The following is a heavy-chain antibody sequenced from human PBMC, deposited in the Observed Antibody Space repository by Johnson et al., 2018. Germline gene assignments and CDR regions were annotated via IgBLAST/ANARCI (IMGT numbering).Heavy chain of an antibody. V-gene: IGHV3-33*01. Sequence: VQLVESGGGVVQPGRSLRLSCAASGFTFSSYGMHWVRQAPGKGLELVASIWYDGSNKYYADSVKGRVTIARDNSKNTLELQMNSLRAKDTAGYDCARGQGIAARVAYYYYGRDVWGQGTTVTVSS. CDR1: GFTFSSYG. CDR3: ARGQGIAARVAYYYYGRDV. D-gene: IGHD6-6*01. CDR2: IWYDGSNK. J-gene: IGHJ6*02.